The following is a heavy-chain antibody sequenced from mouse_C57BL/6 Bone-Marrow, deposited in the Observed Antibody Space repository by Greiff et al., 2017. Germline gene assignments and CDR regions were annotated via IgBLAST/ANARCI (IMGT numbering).Heavy chain of an antibody. CDR2: FHPYNDDT. CDR3: ARKGNSNHWYFDV. D-gene: IGHD2-5*01. Sequence: QVQLQQSGAELVKPGASVKMSCKASGYTFTTYPIEWMKQNHGKSLEWIGNFHPYNDDTKYNEKFKGKATLTVDKSYSTVYLELSRLTSDDSAVYDCARKGNSNHWYFDVWGTGTTVTVSS. V-gene: IGHV1-47*01. CDR1: GYTFTTYP. J-gene: IGHJ1*03.